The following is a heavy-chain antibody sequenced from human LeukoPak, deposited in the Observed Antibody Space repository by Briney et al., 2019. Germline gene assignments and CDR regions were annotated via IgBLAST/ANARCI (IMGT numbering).Heavy chain of an antibody. CDR1: GFTFSSYS. CDR2: ISSSSSSI. V-gene: IGHV3-48*04. J-gene: IGHJ5*02. Sequence: GGSLRLSCAASGFTFSSYSMNWVRQAPGKGLEWDSYISSSSSSIYYADSVKGRFTISRDNAKNSLYLQMNSLRAEDTAVYYCARGLLDDCSRVGGLNWFDPWGQGTLVTVSS. D-gene: IGHD1-26*01. CDR3: ARGLLDDCSRVGGLNWFDP.